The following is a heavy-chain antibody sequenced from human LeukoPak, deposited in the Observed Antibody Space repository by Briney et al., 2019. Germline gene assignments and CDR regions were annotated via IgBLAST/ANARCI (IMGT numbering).Heavy chain of an antibody. Sequence: GGSLRLSCAASRFTFSDHYMDWVRQAPGKGLEWVGRIRNKANSYTTEYAASVKGRFTISRDNAKNSLYLQMNSLRAEDTAVYYCARDARSGPIDYWGQGTLVTVSS. D-gene: IGHD5-12*01. CDR2: IRNKANSYTT. CDR3: ARDARSGPIDY. J-gene: IGHJ4*02. CDR1: RFTFSDHY. V-gene: IGHV3-72*01.